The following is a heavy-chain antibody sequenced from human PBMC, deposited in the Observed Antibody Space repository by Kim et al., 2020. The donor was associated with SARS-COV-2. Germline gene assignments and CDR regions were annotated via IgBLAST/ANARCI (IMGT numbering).Heavy chain of an antibody. CDR1: GFTFSSYG. Sequence: GGTLRLSCAASGFTFSSYGMHWVRQAPGKGLEWVAVIWYDGSNKYYADSVKGRFTISRDNSKNTLYLQMNSLRAEDTAVYYCARERGKGDYGMDVWGQGTTVTVSS. J-gene: IGHJ6*02. D-gene: IGHD3-10*01. CDR2: IWYDGSNK. CDR3: ARERGKGDYGMDV. V-gene: IGHV3-33*01.